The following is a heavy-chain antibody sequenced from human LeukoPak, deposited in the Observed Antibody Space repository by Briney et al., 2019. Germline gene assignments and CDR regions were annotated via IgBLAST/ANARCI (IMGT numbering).Heavy chain of an antibody. V-gene: IGHV3-23*01. J-gene: IGHJ6*02. CDR2: ISGSGGST. CDR1: GFTFSSYA. Sequence: GGSLRLSCAASGFTFSSYAMSWVRQAPGKGLKWVSAISGSGGSTYYADSVKGRFTISRDNSKNTLYLQMNSLRAEDTAVYYCAKVGAAAGFDYYGMDVWGQGTTVTVSS. D-gene: IGHD6-13*01. CDR3: AKVGAAAGFDYYGMDV.